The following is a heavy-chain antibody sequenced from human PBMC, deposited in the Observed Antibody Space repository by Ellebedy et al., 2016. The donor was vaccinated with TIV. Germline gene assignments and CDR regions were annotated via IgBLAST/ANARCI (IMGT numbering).Heavy chain of an antibody. J-gene: IGHJ4*02. CDR2: IYHSGST. Sequence: SETLSLXCAVSGGSISSGGYSWSWIRQPPGKGLEWIGYIYHSGSTNYNPSLKSRVTISVDTSKNQFSLKLSSVTAADTAVYYCARVPGYCSSTSCYLLDYWGQGTLVTVSS. CDR3: ARVPGYCSSTSCYLLDY. CDR1: GGSISSGGYS. V-gene: IGHV4-30-2*01. D-gene: IGHD2-2*01.